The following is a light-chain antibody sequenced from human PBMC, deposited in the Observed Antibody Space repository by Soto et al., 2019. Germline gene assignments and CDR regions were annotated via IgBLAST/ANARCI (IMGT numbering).Light chain of an antibody. Sequence: QSALTQPASVSGSPGQSITISCTGTSSDVGGYNYASWYQQHPGKAPKLLIFEVSNRPSGVSNRFSGSKSDNTASLTISGLQAEDEADYYCSSYTGSSTLYVFGTGTKLTVL. CDR1: SSDVGGYNY. V-gene: IGLV2-14*01. J-gene: IGLJ1*01. CDR3: SSYTGSSTLYV. CDR2: EVS.